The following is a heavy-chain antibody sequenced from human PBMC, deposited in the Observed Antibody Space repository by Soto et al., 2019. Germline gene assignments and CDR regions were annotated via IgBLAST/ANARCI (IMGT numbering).Heavy chain of an antibody. J-gene: IGHJ6*03. CDR3: ARDLGGIAARPNYYYYYMDV. CDR1: GFTVSSNY. CDR2: IYSGGST. Sequence: GGSLRLSCAASGFTVSSNYMSWVRQAPGKGLEWVSVIYSGGSTYYADSVKGRFTISRDNSKNTLYLQMNSLRAEDTAVYYCARDLGGIAARPNYYYYYMDVWGKGTTVTVSS. V-gene: IGHV3-66*01. D-gene: IGHD6-6*01.